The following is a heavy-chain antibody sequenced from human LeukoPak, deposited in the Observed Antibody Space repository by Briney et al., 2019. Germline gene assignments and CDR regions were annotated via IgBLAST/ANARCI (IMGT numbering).Heavy chain of an antibody. CDR2: INPSGGST. CDR1: GYTFTSYY. V-gene: IGHV1-46*01. D-gene: IGHD6-13*01. CDR3: ARGPQAAAGTDYYYYGMDV. J-gene: IGHJ6*02. Sequence: ASVKVSCKASGYTFTSYYMHWVRQAPGQGLEWVGIINPSGGSTSYAQKFQGRVTMTRDTSTSTVYMELSSLRSEDTAVYYCARGPQAAAGTDYYYYGMDVWGQGTTVTVSS.